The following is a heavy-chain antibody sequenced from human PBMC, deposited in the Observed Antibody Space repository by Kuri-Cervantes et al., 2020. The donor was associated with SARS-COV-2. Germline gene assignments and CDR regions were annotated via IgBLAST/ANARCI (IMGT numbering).Heavy chain of an antibody. D-gene: IGHD1-26*01. CDR1: GGSFSGYY. CDR2: INHSGST. J-gene: IGHJ4*02. Sequence: SQTLSLTCAVYGGSFSGYYWSWIRQPPGKGLEWIGEINHSGSTNYNPSLKSRVTILVDTSKNQFSLKLSSVTAADTAVYYCARAHSGSYFGNDYWGQGTLVTVSS. V-gene: IGHV4-34*01. CDR3: ARAHSGSYFGNDY.